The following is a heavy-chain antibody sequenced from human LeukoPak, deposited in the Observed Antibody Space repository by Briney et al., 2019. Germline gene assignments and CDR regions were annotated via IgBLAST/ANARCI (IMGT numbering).Heavy chain of an antibody. CDR3: AREYKTLMVYARDAFDI. CDR2: INPHSGGT. J-gene: IGHJ3*02. D-gene: IGHD2-8*01. Sequence: GASVKVSCKASGYTFTGYYMHWVRQAPGQGLEWMGWINPHSGGTNYAQKFQGRVTMTRDTSISTAYMELSRLRSDDTAVYYCAREYKTLMVYARDAFDIWGQGTMVTVSS. CDR1: GYTFTGYY. V-gene: IGHV1-2*02.